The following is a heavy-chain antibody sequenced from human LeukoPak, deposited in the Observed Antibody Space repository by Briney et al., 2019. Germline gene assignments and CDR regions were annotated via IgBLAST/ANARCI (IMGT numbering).Heavy chain of an antibody. V-gene: IGHV4-59*01. CDR1: GGSIGSYY. CDR3: ARVTGYMIEDYFDY. J-gene: IGHJ4*02. Sequence: SETLSLTCTVSGGSIGSYYWSWIRQPPGKGLEWIGYIYYSGSTNYNPSLKSRVTISVDTSKNQFSLKLSSVTAADTAVYYCARVTGYMIEDYFDYWGQGTLVTVSS. D-gene: IGHD3-22*01. CDR2: IYYSGST.